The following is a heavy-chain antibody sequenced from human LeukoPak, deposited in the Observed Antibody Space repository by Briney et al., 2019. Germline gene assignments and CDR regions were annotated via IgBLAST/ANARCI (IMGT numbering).Heavy chain of an antibody. CDR1: GYTFTGYY. V-gene: IGHV1-2*02. Sequence: ASVRVSCKASGYTFTGYYMHWVRQAPGQGLEWMGWINPNSGGINYAQKFQGRVTMTRDTSISTAYMELSRLRSDDTAVYYCARGRGAYSSDYWGQGTLVTVSS. J-gene: IGHJ4*02. CDR3: ARGRGAYSSDY. D-gene: IGHD6-13*01. CDR2: INPNSGGI.